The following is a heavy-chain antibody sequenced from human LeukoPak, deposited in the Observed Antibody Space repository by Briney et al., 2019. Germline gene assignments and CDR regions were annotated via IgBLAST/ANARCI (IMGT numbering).Heavy chain of an antibody. CDR1: GFTFSSYG. J-gene: IGHJ4*02. Sequence: GGSLRLSCAASGFTFSSYGMHWVRQAPGKGLEWVAVIWYDGSNKYYADSVKGRFTISRDNSKNTLYLQMNGLRAEDTAVYYCAKGVWTDYTITHFDYWGQGTLVTVSS. D-gene: IGHD3/OR15-3a*01. V-gene: IGHV3-33*06. CDR3: AKGVWTDYTITHFDY. CDR2: IWYDGSNK.